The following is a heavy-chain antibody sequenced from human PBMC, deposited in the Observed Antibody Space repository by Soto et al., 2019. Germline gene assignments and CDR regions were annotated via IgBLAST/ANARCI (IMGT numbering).Heavy chain of an antibody. Sequence: SETLSLTCTVSGVSINSGDFYWSWIRQPPGKGLEWIGYIFYSGSTRYNPSLRSRFTISQDTSRNEFFLKVSTVTAADTAVYYCARVVIQTCYFDYWGQGTRVTVSS. J-gene: IGHJ4*02. CDR2: IFYSGST. CDR3: ARVVIQTCYFDY. V-gene: IGHV4-30-4*01. D-gene: IGHD3-22*01. CDR1: GVSINSGDFY.